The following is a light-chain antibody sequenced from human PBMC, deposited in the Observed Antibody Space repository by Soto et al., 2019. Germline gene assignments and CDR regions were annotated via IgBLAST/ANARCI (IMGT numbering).Light chain of an antibody. CDR1: SSNVGSNT. CDR2: NNN. V-gene: IGLV1-44*01. CDR3: EAWDDSLNGPGV. Sequence: QSVLTQPTSASGTPGQRVTISCSGSSSNVGSNTVNWYQQLPGTAPKLLIYNNNQRPSGVPERFSGSKSGTSASLAISGLQSEDEADYYCEAWDDSLNGPGVFGGGTKLTVL. J-gene: IGLJ2*01.